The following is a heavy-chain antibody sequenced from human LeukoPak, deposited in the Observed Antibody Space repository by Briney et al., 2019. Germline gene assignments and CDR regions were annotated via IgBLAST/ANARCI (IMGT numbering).Heavy chain of an antibody. J-gene: IGHJ3*02. CDR2: INTNTGNP. Sequence: ASVKVSCKASGYTFTSYAMNWVRQAPEQGLEWMGWINTNTGNPTYAQGFAGRFVFSLDTSVSTAYLQISSLKAEDTAVYYCARVGVPAATFDAFDIWGQGTMVTVSS. CDR3: ARVGVPAATFDAFDI. D-gene: IGHD2-2*01. CDR1: GYTFTSYA. V-gene: IGHV7-4-1*02.